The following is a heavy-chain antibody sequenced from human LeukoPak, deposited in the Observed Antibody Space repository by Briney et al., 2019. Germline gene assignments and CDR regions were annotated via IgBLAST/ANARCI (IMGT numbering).Heavy chain of an antibody. CDR2: IYYSGST. Sequence: PSETLSFTCTVSGGSISSGGYYWSWIRQHPGKGLEWIGYIYYSGSTYYNPSLKSRVTISVDTSKNQFSLKLSSVTAADTAVYYCAAAPSLYYYMDVWGKGTTVTVSS. J-gene: IGHJ6*03. D-gene: IGHD6-13*01. V-gene: IGHV4-31*03. CDR1: GGSISSGGYY. CDR3: AAAPSLYYYMDV.